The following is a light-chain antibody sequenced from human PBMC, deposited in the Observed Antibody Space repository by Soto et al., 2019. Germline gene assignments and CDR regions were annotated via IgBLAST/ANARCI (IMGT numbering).Light chain of an antibody. CDR1: TSNIRNHY. CDR2: DDN. J-gene: IGLJ3*02. V-gene: IGLV1-51*01. Sequence: QSVLTQPPSVSAAPGQKVTISCSGSTSNIRNHYVFCYQQLPGTAPRLLIYDDNKLPPGIPDRFSGSKSGTSATLGITGLQTGDEADYYCATWGDNLRVFGGGTKLTVL. CDR3: ATWGDNLRV.